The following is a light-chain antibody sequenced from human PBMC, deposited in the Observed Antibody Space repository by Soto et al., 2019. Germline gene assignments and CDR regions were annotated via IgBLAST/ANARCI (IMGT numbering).Light chain of an antibody. V-gene: IGKV3-11*01. CDR3: QQRINWRST. CDR2: DAS. Sequence: EIVMTQSPATLSVSPGERATLSCRASQSVRTYLAWYQQKAGQAPRLLIYDASNRATGIPARFSGSGSGTDFTLTISSLEPEDFAVYFCQQRINWRSTFGGGTKVDIK. J-gene: IGKJ4*01. CDR1: QSVRTY.